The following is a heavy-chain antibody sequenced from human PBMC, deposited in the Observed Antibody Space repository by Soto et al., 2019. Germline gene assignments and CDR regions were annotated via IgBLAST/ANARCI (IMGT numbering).Heavy chain of an antibody. Sequence: SETLSLTCAVYGGSFSGYYWSWIRQPPGKGLEWIGEINHSGSTNYNPSLKSRVTISVDTSKNQFSLKLSSVTAADTAVYYCASGADLGYWGQGTLVTLSS. V-gene: IGHV4-34*01. CDR2: INHSGST. CDR1: GGSFSGYY. CDR3: ASGADLGY. J-gene: IGHJ4*02.